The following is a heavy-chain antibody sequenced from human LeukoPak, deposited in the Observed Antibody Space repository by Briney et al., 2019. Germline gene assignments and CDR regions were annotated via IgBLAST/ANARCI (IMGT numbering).Heavy chain of an antibody. CDR3: ARESHETREDY. D-gene: IGHD1-1*01. V-gene: IGHV1-18*01. Sequence: ASVKVSFKASGYTFTSYGISWVRQAPGQGLEWMGWISANIGDTDYPPKLQDRVTMTTDTYTSTAYMGLRSLRSDDTAMYYCARESHETREDYWGQGTLVTVSS. J-gene: IGHJ4*02. CDR1: GYTFTSYG. CDR2: ISANIGDT.